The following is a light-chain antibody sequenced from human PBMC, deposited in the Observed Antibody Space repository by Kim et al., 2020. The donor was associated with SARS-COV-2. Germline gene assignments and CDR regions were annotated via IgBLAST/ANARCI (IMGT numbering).Light chain of an antibody. CDR3: AAWDDTLSGWV. V-gene: IGLV1-47*01. CDR1: IPNIRNNY. CDR2: RND. Sequence: GPRVTISCSGRIPNIRNNYAHWFQQLPGMAPKLLLYRNDQRPSGVPDRFSGSKSGTSASLAISGLRSEDEADYYCAAWDDTLSGWVFGGGTQLTVL. J-gene: IGLJ3*02.